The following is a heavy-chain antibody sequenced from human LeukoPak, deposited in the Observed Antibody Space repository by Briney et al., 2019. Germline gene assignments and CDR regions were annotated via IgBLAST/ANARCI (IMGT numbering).Heavy chain of an antibody. V-gene: IGHV3-48*02. Sequence: PGGSLRLSCAASGFTFSTYSMNWVRQAPGKGLEWVSYISSSSSNMYYADSVRGRFTISRDNAKDSLYLQMNSLRDEDTAVYYCARKVLVGNKYFDYWGQGTLVTVSS. D-gene: IGHD2/OR15-2a*01. CDR1: GFTFSTYS. J-gene: IGHJ4*02. CDR2: ISSSSSNM. CDR3: ARKVLVGNKYFDY.